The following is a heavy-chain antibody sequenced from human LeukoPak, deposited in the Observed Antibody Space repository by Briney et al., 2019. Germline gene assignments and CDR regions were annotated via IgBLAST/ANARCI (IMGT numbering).Heavy chain of an antibody. CDR1: GFTFSRNT. CDR2: IRYDGSNK. V-gene: IGHV3-30*04. D-gene: IGHD1-1*01. CDR3: ANGNWNYFDY. Sequence: PGRSLRLSCAASGFTFSRNTMHWVRQAPCKGLEWVAFIRYDGSNKYYADSVKGRFTISRDNSKNTLYLQMNSLRAEDTAVYYCANGNWNYFDYWGQGTLVTVSS. J-gene: IGHJ4*02.